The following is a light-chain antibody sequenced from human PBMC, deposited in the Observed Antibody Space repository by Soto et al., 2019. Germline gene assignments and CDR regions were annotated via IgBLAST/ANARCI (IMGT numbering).Light chain of an antibody. V-gene: IGKV3-11*01. CDR1: QSVSSY. Sequence: EIVLTQSPATLSLSPGERATLSCRASQSVSSYLAWYQQKPGQAPRLLIYDASNRATGIPGRFSGSGSETDFTLTISSLEPEDFAVYYCQQRSTFFPFGPGTKVDIK. J-gene: IGKJ3*01. CDR3: QQRSTFFP. CDR2: DAS.